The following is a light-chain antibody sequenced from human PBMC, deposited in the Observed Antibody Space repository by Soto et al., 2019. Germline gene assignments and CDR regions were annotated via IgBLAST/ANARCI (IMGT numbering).Light chain of an antibody. CDR3: QQYAAQSPWT. J-gene: IGKJ1*01. CDR2: TGS. Sequence: DVQMTQSPSTLSASVGDKVTITCRASQSIRTTWLAWFQQRPGKAPNVLIYTGSTLASGVSSRFSGSGSGTEFTLTISNLQSDDFATYFCQQYAAQSPWTFGQGTRVE. CDR1: QSIRTTW. V-gene: IGKV1-5*03.